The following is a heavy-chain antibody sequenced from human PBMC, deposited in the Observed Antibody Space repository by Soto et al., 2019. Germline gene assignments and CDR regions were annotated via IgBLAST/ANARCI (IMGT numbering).Heavy chain of an antibody. CDR3: AKDVTSHGPRGYSSSWYGWFDP. Sequence: EVQLLESGGGLVQPGGSLRLSCAASGFTFSSHVMSWVRQAPGRGLAWVAAASARNTNTYYADSVKGRFTSSRDNSKSTVYLQLDSLRVEDTAVYHCAKDVTSHGPRGYSSSWYGWFDPWGQGTLVVVSS. J-gene: IGHJ5*02. D-gene: IGHD6-13*01. V-gene: IGHV3-23*01. CDR2: ASARNTNT. CDR1: GFTFSSHV.